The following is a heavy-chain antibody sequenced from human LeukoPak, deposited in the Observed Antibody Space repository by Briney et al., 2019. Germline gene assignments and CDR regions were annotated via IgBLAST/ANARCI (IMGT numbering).Heavy chain of an antibody. V-gene: IGHV3-48*02. J-gene: IGHJ4*02. CDR3: ARDSAPITMVVEAPAGFDY. CDR1: GFTFRTSS. CDR2: INSGSDTI. Sequence: PAGSLRLSCEAYGFTFRTSSMTWVRQAPGRGLEWVSYINSGSDTIYYADSVKGRFTISRDNAKNSLYLQMNSLRDDDTAMYYCARDSAPITMVVEAPAGFDYWGPGTQVTVSS. D-gene: IGHD3-22*01.